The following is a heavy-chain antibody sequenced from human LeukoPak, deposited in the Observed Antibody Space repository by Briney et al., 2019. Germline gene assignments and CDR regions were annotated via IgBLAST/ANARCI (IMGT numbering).Heavy chain of an antibody. V-gene: IGHV5-51*01. Sequence: GESLKISCKGSGYSFTSYWIGWVRQMPGKGLEWMGIIYPGDSDTRYSPSFQGQVTISADKSISTAYLQWSSLKASDTAMYYCARTPWEGSPTYYFDYWGQGTLVTVSS. CDR2: IYPGDSDT. J-gene: IGHJ4*02. D-gene: IGHD1-26*01. CDR1: GYSFTSYW. CDR3: ARTPWEGSPTYYFDY.